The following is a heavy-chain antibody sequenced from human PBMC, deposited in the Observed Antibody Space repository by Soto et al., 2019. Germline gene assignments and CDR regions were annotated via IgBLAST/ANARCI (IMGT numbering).Heavy chain of an antibody. CDR2: INYNGIYT. Sequence: EGQLVESGGGMVEPGGSLRLSCAASGFIFSSSDMTWVRQAPGKGLEYVSSINYNGIYTFYAEPAKGRFTISRDNAKNSLYLQMYSLTAEDTDVYFCARKSNSDISGYDDFDDWGQGTLVIVSS. V-gene: IGHV3-21*06. J-gene: IGHJ4*02. CDR3: ARKSNSDISGYDDFDD. CDR1: GFIFSSSD. D-gene: IGHD3-22*01.